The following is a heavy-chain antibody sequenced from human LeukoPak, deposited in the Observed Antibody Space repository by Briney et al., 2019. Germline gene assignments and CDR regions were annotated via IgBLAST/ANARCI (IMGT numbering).Heavy chain of an antibody. CDR3: ARARYRLAETYIDY. Sequence: RASVKVSCKASGYIFTGYYMHWVRQAPGQGLEWMGWINPNSGDTNYAQKFQGRVTMTRDTSISTAYMELSRLRSDDAAVYYCARARYRLAETYIDYWGQGTLVTVSS. CDR2: INPNSGDT. J-gene: IGHJ4*02. V-gene: IGHV1-2*02. D-gene: IGHD3-16*01. CDR1: GYIFTGYY.